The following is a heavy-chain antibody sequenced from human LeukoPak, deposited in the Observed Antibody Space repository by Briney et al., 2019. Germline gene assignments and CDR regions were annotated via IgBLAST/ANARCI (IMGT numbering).Heavy chain of an antibody. J-gene: IGHJ3*02. CDR2: TSCSSTYI. D-gene: IGHD5-12*01. CDR1: GFTFSRDS. Sequence: GGSLRLSCAASGFTFSRDSMNWVRQAPGKGLECVSSTSCSSTYIYYADSVKGRFTISRDNAKNSLHLQMNSLRAEDTAVYYCARGGGYSGYDLDAFDIWGQGTMVTVSS. CDR3: ARGGGYSGYDLDAFDI. V-gene: IGHV3-21*01.